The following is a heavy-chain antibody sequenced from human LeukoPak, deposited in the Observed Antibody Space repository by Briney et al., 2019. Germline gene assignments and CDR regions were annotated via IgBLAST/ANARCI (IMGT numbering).Heavy chain of an antibody. D-gene: IGHD6-19*01. CDR2: ISGSGGST. Sequence: GGSLRLSCAASGFTFSSDAMSWVRQAPGKGLEWVSAISGSGGSTYYADSVKGRFTISRDNSKNTLYLQMNSLRAEDTAVYYCAKDYSSGRSHHDYWGQGTLVTVSS. CDR3: AKDYSSGRSHHDY. J-gene: IGHJ4*02. CDR1: GFTFSSDA. V-gene: IGHV3-23*01.